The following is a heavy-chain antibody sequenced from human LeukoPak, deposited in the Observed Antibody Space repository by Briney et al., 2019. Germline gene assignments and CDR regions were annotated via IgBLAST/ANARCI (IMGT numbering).Heavy chain of an antibody. CDR1: GGTSSSYA. Sequence: GASVKVSCKASGGTSSSYAINWVRQAPGQGLGWMGGIIPIFGTANYAQKFQGRVTITTDESTSTAYMELSSLRSEDTAVYYCARLFARGGEISGSYFYYWGQGTLVTVSS. CDR2: IIPIFGTA. J-gene: IGHJ4*02. D-gene: IGHD1-26*01. CDR3: ARLFARGGEISGSYFYY. V-gene: IGHV1-69*05.